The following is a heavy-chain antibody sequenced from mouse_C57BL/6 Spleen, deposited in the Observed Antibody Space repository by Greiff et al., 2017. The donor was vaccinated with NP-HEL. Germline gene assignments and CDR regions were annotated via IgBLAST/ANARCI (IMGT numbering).Heavy chain of an antibody. CDR1: GYTFTDHT. CDR3: GRVFDGDWWYFGG. CDR2: IYPRDGST. Sequence: QVQLQQSDAELVKPGASVKISCKVSGYTFTDHTIHWMKQRPEQGLEWIGYIYPRDGSTKYNEKFKGKATLTADKSSSTAYMQLNSLTSEDCAVWFGGRVFDGDWWYFGGWGTGATVTVAS. V-gene: IGHV1-78*01. D-gene: IGHD2-3*01. J-gene: IGHJ1*03.